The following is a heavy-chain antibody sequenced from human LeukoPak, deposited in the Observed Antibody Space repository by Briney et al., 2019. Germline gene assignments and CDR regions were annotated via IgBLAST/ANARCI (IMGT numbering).Heavy chain of an antibody. D-gene: IGHD6-19*01. CDR1: GFTFSSYG. Sequence: GGSLRLSCAASGFTFSSYGMHWVRQAPGKGLEWVAVISYDGSNKYYAGSVKGRFTISRDNSKNTLYLQMNSLRAEDTAVYYCATAYSSGWYYFDYWGQGTLVTVSS. J-gene: IGHJ4*02. V-gene: IGHV3-30*03. CDR2: ISYDGSNK. CDR3: ATAYSSGWYYFDY.